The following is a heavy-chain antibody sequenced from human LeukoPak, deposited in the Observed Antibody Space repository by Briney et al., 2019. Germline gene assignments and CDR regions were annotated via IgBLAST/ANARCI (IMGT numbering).Heavy chain of an antibody. CDR3: ARSGLTLRLGTHSKPGGMDV. D-gene: IGHD3-16*01. V-gene: IGHV1-18*01. CDR1: GYTFTNYG. CDR2: ISAYNGDT. Sequence: ASVKVSCKASGYTFTNYGISWVREAPGQGLEWMGWISAYNGDTNYAQMLQGRVTLTTDASTNTAYMELRSLRSDDTAVYYCARSGLTLRLGTHSKPGGMDVWGQGTTVTVSS. J-gene: IGHJ6*02.